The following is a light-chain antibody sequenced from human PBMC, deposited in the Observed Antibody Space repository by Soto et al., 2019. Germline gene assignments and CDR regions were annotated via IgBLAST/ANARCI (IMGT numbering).Light chain of an antibody. V-gene: IGKV3-15*01. CDR2: GAS. CDR3: HQNNERPPWT. CDR1: QSISTN. Sequence: ETVMTQSPATLSVSPGERATLSCRASQSISTNLAWYQQKPGQAPRLLMYGASTRATAIPGRFGGSGSGTECNLTISSLQSEDFAFYYWHQNNERPPWTFGQGTKVEIK. J-gene: IGKJ1*01.